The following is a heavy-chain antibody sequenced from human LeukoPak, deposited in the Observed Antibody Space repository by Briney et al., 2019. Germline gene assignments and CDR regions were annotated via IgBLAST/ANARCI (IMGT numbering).Heavy chain of an antibody. D-gene: IGHD3-10*01. CDR3: VRGVTMIRGAVMYPFFFDF. J-gene: IGHJ4*02. Sequence: PGGSLRLSCAASGFSFGGFFMSWARQAPGKGLEWVANINLDGSEKFHVDSVKGRFTISRDNAKSALYLQMNSLRAADTAMYFCVRGVTMIRGAVMYPFFFDFWGRGTLVTVSS. V-gene: IGHV3-7*03. CDR1: GFSFGGFF. CDR2: INLDGSEK.